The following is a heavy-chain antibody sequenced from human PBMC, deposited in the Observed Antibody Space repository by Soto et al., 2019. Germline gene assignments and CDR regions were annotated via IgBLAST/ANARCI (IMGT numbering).Heavy chain of an antibody. Sequence: EVQLLESGGALVQPGGSLRLSCAASGFTFSTYAMTWVRQAPGKGLEWVASLTNTGDSTHYPDSVKGRFTISRDNSKNTRYLQMSSLRAEDTAVYYCARGGPRDGYRDLDYWGQGTQVTVSS. CDR3: ARGGPRDGYRDLDY. D-gene: IGHD5-18*01. V-gene: IGHV3-23*01. CDR2: LTNTGDST. J-gene: IGHJ4*02. CDR1: GFTFSTYA.